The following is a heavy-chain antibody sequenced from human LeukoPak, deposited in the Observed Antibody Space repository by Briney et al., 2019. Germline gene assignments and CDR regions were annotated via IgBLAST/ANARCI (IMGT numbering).Heavy chain of an antibody. J-gene: IGHJ3*02. CDR2: IYYSGSS. CDR1: GFTFSSYA. D-gene: IGHD3-10*01. CDR3: ARDLRRSGRGAFDI. Sequence: GSLRLSCAASGFTFSSYAMSWVRQAPGKGLEWIGSIYYSGSSYYNPSLKSRVTISVDKSKNQFSLKLSSVTAADTAVYYCARDLRRSGRGAFDIWGQGTMVTVSS. V-gene: IGHV4-38-2*02.